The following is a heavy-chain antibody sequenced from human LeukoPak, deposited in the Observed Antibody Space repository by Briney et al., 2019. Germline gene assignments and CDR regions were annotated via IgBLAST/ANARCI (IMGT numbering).Heavy chain of an antibody. J-gene: IGHJ4*02. D-gene: IGHD3-9*01. V-gene: IGHV4-38-2*02. CDR2: IYHSGST. CDR3: ARYAYYDILTGYRYFDY. CDR1: GYSISSGYY. Sequence: KPSETLSLTCTVSGYSISSGYYWGWIRQPPGKGLEWIGSIYHSGSTYYNPSLKSRVTISVDTSKNQFSLKLSSVTAADTAVYYCARYAYYDILTGYRYFDYWGQGTLVTVSS.